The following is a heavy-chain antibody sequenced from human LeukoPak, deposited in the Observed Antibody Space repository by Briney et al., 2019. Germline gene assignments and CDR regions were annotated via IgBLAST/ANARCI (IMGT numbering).Heavy chain of an antibody. CDR1: GYPFTSYW. D-gene: IGHD4-17*01. CDR3: ARRTTVTTVYWFDP. Sequence: GESRQISCQGSGYPFTSYWIGWVRQMPGKGLEWMGIIYPGDSDTRYSPSFQGQVTISADKSISTAYLQCSSLKASDTAMYYCARRTTVTTVYWFDPWGQGTLVTVSS. J-gene: IGHJ5*02. CDR2: IYPGDSDT. V-gene: IGHV5-51*01.